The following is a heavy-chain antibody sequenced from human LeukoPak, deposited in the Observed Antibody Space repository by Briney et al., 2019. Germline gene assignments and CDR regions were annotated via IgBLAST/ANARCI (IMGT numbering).Heavy chain of an antibody. CDR3: AKDRGSCSSTSCYYFDY. V-gene: IGHV3-30*18. CDR2: ISYDGSNK. CDR1: GFTFSSYG. D-gene: IGHD2-2*01. Sequence: GGSLRHSCAASGFTFSSYGMHWVRQAPGKGLEWVAVISYDGSNKYYADSVKGRFTISRDNSKNTLYLQMNSLRAEDTAVYYCAKDRGSCSSTSCYYFDYWGQGTLVTVSS. J-gene: IGHJ4*02.